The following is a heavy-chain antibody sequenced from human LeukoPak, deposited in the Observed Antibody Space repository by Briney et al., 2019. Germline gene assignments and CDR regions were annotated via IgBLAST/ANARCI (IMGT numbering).Heavy chain of an antibody. J-gene: IGHJ4*02. CDR1: GFTFSSYE. D-gene: IGHD3-22*01. Sequence: GGSLRLSCAASGFTFSSYEMNWVRQAPGKGLEWVSYISTSGSTIYYADSVKGRFTISRDNGKSSLYLQMNSLRAEDTAVYYCARGVYDSTGYYQYWGQGTLVTVSS. CDR2: ISTSGSTI. V-gene: IGHV3-48*03. CDR3: ARGVYDSTGYYQY.